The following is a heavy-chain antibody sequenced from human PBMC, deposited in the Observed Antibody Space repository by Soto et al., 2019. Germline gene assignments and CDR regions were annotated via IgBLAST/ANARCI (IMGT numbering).Heavy chain of an antibody. D-gene: IGHD3-22*01. V-gene: IGHV3-48*02. Sequence: GGSLRLSCAASGFTFSSYSMNWVRQAPGKGLEWVSYISSSSSTIYYADSVKGRFTISRDNAKNSLYLQMNSLRDEDTAVYYCARGQHYYDRTRGDGMDVWGQGTTVTVSS. CDR3: ARGQHYYDRTRGDGMDV. CDR1: GFTFSSYS. CDR2: ISSSSSTI. J-gene: IGHJ6*02.